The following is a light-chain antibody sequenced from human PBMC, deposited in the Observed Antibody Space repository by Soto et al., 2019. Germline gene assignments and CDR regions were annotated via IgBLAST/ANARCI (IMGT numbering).Light chain of an antibody. CDR3: QQRDNWPLT. V-gene: IGKV3-11*01. Sequence: SLSPGERATLSCRASQNIDVYLDWFQQKPGQSPRLLIFDASNRATGVPTRFSGSGSGTDFTLTISSLEPEDFAVYYCQQRDNWPLTFGPGTKVDIK. CDR2: DAS. CDR1: QNIDVY. J-gene: IGKJ3*01.